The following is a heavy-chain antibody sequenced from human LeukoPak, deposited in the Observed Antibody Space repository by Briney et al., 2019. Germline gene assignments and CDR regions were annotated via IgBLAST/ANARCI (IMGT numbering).Heavy chain of an antibody. CDR2: ISGSGGST. CDR1: GFTFSSYA. D-gene: IGHD2-2*01. Sequence: PGGSLRLSCAASGFTFSSYAMSWVRQAPGKGLEWVSAISGSGGSTYYADSVKGRFTISRDNSKNTLYLQMNSLRAEDTAVYYCAKDSGDRRVVSAAIHFDYWGQGTLVTVFS. CDR3: AKDSGDRRVVSAAIHFDY. J-gene: IGHJ4*02. V-gene: IGHV3-23*01.